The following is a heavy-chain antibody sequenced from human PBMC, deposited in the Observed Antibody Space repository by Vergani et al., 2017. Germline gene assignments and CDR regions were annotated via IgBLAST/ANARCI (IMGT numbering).Heavy chain of an antibody. CDR1: GGTFSSYA. V-gene: IGHV1-69*13. CDR3: ARDSCSSTSCYEGDTFDI. Sequence: QVQLVQSGAEVKKPGSSVKVSCKASGGTFSSYAINWVRQAPGQGLEWMGRIIPVFGTANYAQKFQGRVTITADESTSTAYMELSSLRSEDTAVYYCARDSCSSTSCYEGDTFDIWVQGTMVTVSS. J-gene: IGHJ3*02. D-gene: IGHD2-2*01. CDR2: IIPVFGTA.